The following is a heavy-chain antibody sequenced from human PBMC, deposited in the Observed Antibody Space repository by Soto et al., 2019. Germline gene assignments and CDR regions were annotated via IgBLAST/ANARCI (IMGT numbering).Heavy chain of an antibody. Sequence: SETLSLTCTVSGGSIISSSHYWVWIRQPPGKGLEWIGSIYYSGSTYYNPSLKSRVTISVDTSKNQFSLKLSSVTAADTAVYYCARHGTSNSCYYYYYGMDVWGQGTTVTVSS. CDR2: IYYSGST. J-gene: IGHJ6*02. D-gene: IGHD1-1*01. CDR1: GGSIISSSHY. V-gene: IGHV4-39*01. CDR3: ARHGTSNSCYYYYYGMDV.